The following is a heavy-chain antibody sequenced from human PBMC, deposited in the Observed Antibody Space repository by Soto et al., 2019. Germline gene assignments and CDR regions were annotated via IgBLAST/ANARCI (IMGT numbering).Heavy chain of an antibody. Sequence: GGSLRLSCAASGFTFSSYAMHWVRQAPGKGLEWVAVISYDGSNKYYADSVKGRFTISRDNSKNTLYLQMNSLRAEDTAVYYCARDFSMVVVAPGYWGQGTLVTVSS. CDR2: ISYDGSNK. D-gene: IGHD3-22*01. V-gene: IGHV3-30-3*01. J-gene: IGHJ4*02. CDR1: GFTFSSYA. CDR3: ARDFSMVVVAPGY.